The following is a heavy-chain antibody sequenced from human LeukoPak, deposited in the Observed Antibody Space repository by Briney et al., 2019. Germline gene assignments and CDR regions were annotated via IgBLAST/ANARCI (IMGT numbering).Heavy chain of an antibody. V-gene: IGHV4-39*07. CDR3: ARAYTAMATLDY. J-gene: IGHJ4*02. CDR2: IFYSGST. CDR1: GGSISTSNYY. Sequence: SETLSLTCTVSGGSISTSNYYWGWIRQPPGKGLEWIGNIFYSGSTYYSPSLKSRVTISVDTSKNQFSLKLSSVTAADTAVYYCARAYTAMATLDYWGQGTLVTVSS. D-gene: IGHD5-18*01.